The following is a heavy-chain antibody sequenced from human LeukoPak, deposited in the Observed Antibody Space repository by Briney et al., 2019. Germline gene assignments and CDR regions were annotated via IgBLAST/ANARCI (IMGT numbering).Heavy chain of an antibody. J-gene: IGHJ4*02. CDR1: GYTFTSYY. D-gene: IGHD2-15*01. Sequence: ASVKVSCKASGYTFTSYYMHWVRQVPGQGLEWMGIINPSGGSTSYAQKFQGRVTMTRDTSTSTVYVELSSLRSEDTAVYYCARVGLDCSGGSCYSRPAFDYWGQGTLVTVSS. CDR3: ARVGLDCSGGSCYSRPAFDY. CDR2: INPSGGST. V-gene: IGHV1-46*01.